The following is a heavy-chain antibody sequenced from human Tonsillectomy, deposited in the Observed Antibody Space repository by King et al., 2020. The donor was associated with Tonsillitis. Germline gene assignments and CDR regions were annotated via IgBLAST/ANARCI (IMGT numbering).Heavy chain of an antibody. V-gene: IGHV4-61*02. CDR2: IYTSGST. D-gene: IGHD3-3*01. Sequence: LQLQESGPGLVNPSQTLSLTCTVSGGSISSGIYYWSWIRQPAGKGLEWIGRIYTSGSTNINSSLKSRVTISVDTSKNQISLRLTSVTAADTAVYYCAREYYKFSFDPWGQGTLVTVSS. J-gene: IGHJ5*02. CDR3: AREYYKFSFDP. CDR1: GGSISSGIYY.